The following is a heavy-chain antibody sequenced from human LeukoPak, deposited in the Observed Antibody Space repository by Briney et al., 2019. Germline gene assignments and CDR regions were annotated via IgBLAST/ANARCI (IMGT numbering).Heavy chain of an antibody. V-gene: IGHV3-23*01. CDR3: AKDAIGQYRPYYFDC. CDR1: GFTFSSFA. Sequence: GGSLRLSCAASGFTFSSFAMSWVRQAPGKGLEWVSSISGSGESTYYADYVKGRFTVSRDNSKNTLNLQLNSLKAEDTAVYYCAKDAIGQYRPYYFDCWGQGTLVTVSS. J-gene: IGHJ4*02. D-gene: IGHD3-16*02. CDR2: ISGSGEST.